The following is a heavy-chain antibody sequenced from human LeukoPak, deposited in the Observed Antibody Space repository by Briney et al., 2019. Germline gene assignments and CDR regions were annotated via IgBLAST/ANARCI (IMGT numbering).Heavy chain of an antibody. V-gene: IGHV3-23*01. CDR1: GFTFSSYA. CDR3: AKDQSPTTYYDFWSGYYTTKNFDY. CDR2: ISGSGGST. J-gene: IGHJ4*02. Sequence: GGSLRLSCAASGFTFSSYAMSWVRQAPGKGLEWVSAISGSGGSTYYADSVKGRFTISRDNSKNTLYQQMNSLRAEDTAVYYCAKDQSPTTYYDFWSGYYTTKNFDYWGQGTLVTVSS. D-gene: IGHD3-3*01.